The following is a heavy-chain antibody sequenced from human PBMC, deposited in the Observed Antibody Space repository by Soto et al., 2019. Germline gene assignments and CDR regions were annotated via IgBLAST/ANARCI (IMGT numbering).Heavy chain of an antibody. J-gene: IGHJ3*02. CDR1: GFTFSSYA. CDR3: AKDRGGYCSSTTCHDAFDI. CDR2: ISDSASST. V-gene: IGHV3-23*01. Sequence: EVQLLESGGGLVQPGGSLRLSCAASGFTFSSYAMSWVRQAPGKGLEWVSSISDSASSTYYADSVKGRFTISRDNSKNKLYLQMNSLRAEDTAVYYCAKDRGGYCSSTTCHDAFDIWGQGTMVTVSS. D-gene: IGHD2-2*01.